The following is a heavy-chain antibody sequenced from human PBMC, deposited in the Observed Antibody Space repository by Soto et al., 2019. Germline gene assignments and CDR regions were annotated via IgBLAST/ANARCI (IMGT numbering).Heavy chain of an antibody. V-gene: IGHV1-2*02. CDR3: ARVSGDDYGDYAPYGMDV. Sequence: ASVKVSCKASGYSFTGYSMHWVRQAPGQGLEWMGWINPKNGDTNYARKFQGRVTMIRDTSMSTVYMELRSLKSDDTAVYYCARVSGDDYGDYAPYGMDVWGQGTTVTVSS. D-gene: IGHD4-17*01. CDR2: INPKNGDT. CDR1: GYSFTGYS. J-gene: IGHJ6*02.